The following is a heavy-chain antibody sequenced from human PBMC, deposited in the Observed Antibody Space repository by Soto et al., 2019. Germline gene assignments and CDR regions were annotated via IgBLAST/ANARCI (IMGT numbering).Heavy chain of an antibody. V-gene: IGHV1-69*13. D-gene: IGHD2-15*01. Sequence: ASVKVSCKASGGTFSSYAISWVRQAPGQGLEWMGGIIPIFGTANYAQKFQGRVTITADESTSTAYMELSSLRSEDTAVYYCARVVDCSGGSCYPGNWFDPWGQGTLVTVSS. CDR2: IIPIFGTA. CDR3: ARVVDCSGGSCYPGNWFDP. CDR1: GGTFSSYA. J-gene: IGHJ5*02.